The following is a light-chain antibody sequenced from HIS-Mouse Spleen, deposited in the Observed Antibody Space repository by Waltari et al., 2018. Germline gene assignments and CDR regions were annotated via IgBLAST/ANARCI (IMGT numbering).Light chain of an antibody. Sequence: DIVRTQSPLSLPVTPGGPASISCRSSQSLLHSNGYNYLDWYLQKPGQSPQLLIYLGSNRASGVPDRFSGSGSGTDFTLKISRVEAEDVGVYYCMQALQTPYTFGQGTKLEIK. V-gene: IGKV2-28*01. J-gene: IGKJ2*01. CDR2: LGS. CDR1: QSLLHSNGYNY. CDR3: MQALQTPYT.